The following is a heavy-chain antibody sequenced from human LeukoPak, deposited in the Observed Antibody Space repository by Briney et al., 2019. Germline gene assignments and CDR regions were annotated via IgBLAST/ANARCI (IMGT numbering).Heavy chain of an antibody. J-gene: IGHJ3*02. D-gene: IGHD2-15*01. V-gene: IGHV3-71*01. CDR3: ARVVAVVVTGIFDI. CDR2: IRSKAYGGTT. CDR1: GFTLIRHE. Sequence: PGGSLRLSCAASGFTLIRHEMNWVRQAPGKGLEWVGSIRSKAYGGTTEYAASVKGRFTISRDDSKSITYLQMDSLRAEDTAIYYCARVVAVVVTGIFDIWGQGSMVTVSS.